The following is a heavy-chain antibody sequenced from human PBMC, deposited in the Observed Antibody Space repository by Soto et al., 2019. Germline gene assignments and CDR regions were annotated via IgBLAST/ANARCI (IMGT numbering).Heavy chain of an antibody. CDR3: AKIQATYTSGWYYFDY. CDR2: ILYDGSNK. V-gene: IGHV3-30-3*02. J-gene: IGHJ4*02. D-gene: IGHD6-19*01. Sequence: QVQLVESGGGVVQPGRSLRLYCAASGFSFSSYVMHWVRQAPGKGLEWVALILYDGSNKYYADSVKGRFTISRDNSKNTLYLQMDSLRAVDTAVYYCAKIQATYTSGWYYFDYWGQGTLVTVSS. CDR1: GFSFSSYV.